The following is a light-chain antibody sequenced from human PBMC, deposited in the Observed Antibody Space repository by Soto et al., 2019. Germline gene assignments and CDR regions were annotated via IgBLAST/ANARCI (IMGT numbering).Light chain of an antibody. Sequence: VLTQSPAPLSLSPGERATLSCRASQSVNTYLAWYQKKPGQTPRLLLYDASNRAPAIPARFSGFGSGRDLTLTISSLEPEDFAVDYCMQRSNWPFTCGPGTKVDI. CDR2: DAS. CDR1: QSVNTY. CDR3: MQRSNWPFT. J-gene: IGKJ3*01. V-gene: IGKV3-11*02.